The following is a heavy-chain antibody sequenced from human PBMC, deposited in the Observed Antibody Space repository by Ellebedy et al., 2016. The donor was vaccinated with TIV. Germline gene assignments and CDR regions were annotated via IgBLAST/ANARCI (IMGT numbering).Heavy chain of an antibody. V-gene: IGHV3-23*01. CDR3: AKGRDYYGSGSLD. D-gene: IGHD3-10*01. CDR1: GFTFSSYA. Sequence: GESLKISCAASGFTFSSYAMNWVRQAPGKGLEWVSTISGSGGTRDYADSVKGRFTLSRDNSKNTLYLQMSSLRAEDTAVYYCAKGRDYYGSGSLDWGQGTLVTVSS. J-gene: IGHJ4*02. CDR2: ISGSGGTR.